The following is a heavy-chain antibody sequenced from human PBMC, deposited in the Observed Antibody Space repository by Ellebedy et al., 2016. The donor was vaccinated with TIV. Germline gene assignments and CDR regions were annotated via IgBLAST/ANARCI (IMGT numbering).Heavy chain of an antibody. Sequence: GESLKISXAASGFTFSSYSMNWVRQAPGKGLEWVSYISSSSSTIYYADSVKGRFTISRDNAKNSLYLQMNSLRAEDTAVYYCARSLSQADTAMAYYYYGMDVWGQGTTVTVSS. CDR2: ISSSSSTI. CDR3: ARSLSQADTAMAYYYYGMDV. D-gene: IGHD5-18*01. J-gene: IGHJ6*02. V-gene: IGHV3-48*04. CDR1: GFTFSSYS.